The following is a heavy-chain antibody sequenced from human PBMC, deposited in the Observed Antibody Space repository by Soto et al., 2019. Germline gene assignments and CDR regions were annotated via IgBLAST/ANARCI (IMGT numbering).Heavy chain of an antibody. CDR3: ARRGSGSYSDY. J-gene: IGHJ4*02. CDR2: IYYSGST. Sequence: QLQLQQSGPGLVKPSETLSLTCTVSGGSISSSNYYWGWIRQPPGKGLEWIGTIYYSGSTYYNPSLKSRVTISVDTSKNQFSLKLISVTAADTAVYYCARRGSGSYSDYWGQGALVTVSS. CDR1: GGSISSSNYY. V-gene: IGHV4-39*01. D-gene: IGHD3-10*01.